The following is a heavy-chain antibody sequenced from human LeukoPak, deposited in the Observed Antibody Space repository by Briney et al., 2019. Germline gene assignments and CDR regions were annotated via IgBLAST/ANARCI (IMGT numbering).Heavy chain of an antibody. CDR1: GGSISSYY. CDR3: ARRGGKQWLVRSHFDY. V-gene: IGHV4-34*01. Sequence: SETLSLTCTVSGGSISSYYWSWIRQPPGKGLEWIGEINHSGSTNYNPSLKSRVTISVDTSKNQFSLKLSSVTAADTAVYYCARRGGKQWLVRSHFDYWGQGTLVTVSS. D-gene: IGHD6-19*01. CDR2: INHSGST. J-gene: IGHJ4*02.